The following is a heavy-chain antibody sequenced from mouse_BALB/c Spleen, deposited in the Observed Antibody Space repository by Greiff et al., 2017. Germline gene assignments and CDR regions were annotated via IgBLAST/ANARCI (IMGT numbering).Heavy chain of an antibody. V-gene: IGHV5-6-5*01. Sequence: EVQLVESGGGLVKPGGSLKLSCAASGFTFSSYAMSWVRQTPEKRLEWVASISSGGSTYYPDSVKGRFTISRDNARNILYLQMSSLRSEDTAMYYCASLLSYYFDYWGQGTTLTVSS. D-gene: IGHD2-10*01. J-gene: IGHJ2*01. CDR2: ISSGGST. CDR1: GFTFSSYA. CDR3: ASLLSYYFDY.